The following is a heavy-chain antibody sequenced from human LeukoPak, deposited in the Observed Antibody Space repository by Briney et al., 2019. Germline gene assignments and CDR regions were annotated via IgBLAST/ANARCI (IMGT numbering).Heavy chain of an antibody. CDR1: GGSFSGYY. Sequence: SETLSLTCAVYGGSFSGYYWSWIRQPPGKGLEWIGEINHSGSTNYNPSLKSRVTISVDTSKNQFSLKLSSVTAADTAVYYCARGEYYDYFDYWGQGTLVTVSS. J-gene: IGHJ4*02. V-gene: IGHV4-34*01. CDR3: ARGEYYDYFDY. CDR2: INHSGST. D-gene: IGHD3-22*01.